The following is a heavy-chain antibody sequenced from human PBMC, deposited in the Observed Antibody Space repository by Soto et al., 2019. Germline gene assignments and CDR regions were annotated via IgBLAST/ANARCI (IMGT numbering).Heavy chain of an antibody. CDR2: IKSKINGATI. Sequence: GGSLRLSCAASGFSFNRAWMNWVRQTPGKGIEWVGRIKSKINGATIDYAAPVKGRSTISRDDSENTVSLEMNSLNTEDTAVYYCTVDHPATSAYEFLSWGQGLLITV. CDR1: GFSFNRAW. CDR3: TVDHPATSAYEFLS. V-gene: IGHV3-15*07. J-gene: IGHJ5*02. D-gene: IGHD2-15*01.